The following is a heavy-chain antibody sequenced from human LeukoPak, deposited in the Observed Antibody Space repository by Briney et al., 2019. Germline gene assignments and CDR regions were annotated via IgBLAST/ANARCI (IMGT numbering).Heavy chain of an antibody. V-gene: IGHV4-30-2*01. J-gene: IGHJ3*02. CDR2: IYHSGST. CDR3: ARDRDGYNLGAFDI. CDR1: GGSISSGGYS. Sequence: SETLSLTCAVSGGSISSGGYSWSCIRQPPGKGLEWIGYIYHSGSTYYNPSLKSRVTISVDRSKNQFSLKLSSVTAADTAVYHCARDRDGYNLGAFDIWGQGTMVTVSS. D-gene: IGHD5-12*01.